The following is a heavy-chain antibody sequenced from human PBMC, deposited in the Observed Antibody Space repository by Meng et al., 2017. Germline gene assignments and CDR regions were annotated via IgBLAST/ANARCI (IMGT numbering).Heavy chain of an antibody. Sequence: EVQLVESGGGLVKPGGSLRLSCAASGFTFSSYSMNWVRQAPGKGLEWVSSISSSSSYIYYADSVKGRFTISRDNAKNSLYLQMNSLRAEDTAVYYCAKGGRIQLWSFFDYWGQGTLVTVSS. J-gene: IGHJ4*02. CDR2: ISSSSSYI. D-gene: IGHD5-18*01. V-gene: IGHV3-21*04. CDR1: GFTFSSYS. CDR3: AKGGRIQLWSFFDY.